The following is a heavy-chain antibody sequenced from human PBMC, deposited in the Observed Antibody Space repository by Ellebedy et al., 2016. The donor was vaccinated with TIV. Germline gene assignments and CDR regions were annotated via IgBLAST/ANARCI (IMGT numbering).Heavy chain of an antibody. Sequence: PGGSLRLSSAGSGFNFGAYSINWVRQAPGKGLEWLSYIAGRTSLIYYADSVKGRFTISRDNAKNSAFLELNSLRVEDTAMYYCVRWGDYEGWDLWGQGTLVTVSS. CDR3: VRWGDYEGWDL. D-gene: IGHD4-17*01. V-gene: IGHV3-48*04. CDR2: IAGRTSLI. CDR1: GFNFGAYS. J-gene: IGHJ5*02.